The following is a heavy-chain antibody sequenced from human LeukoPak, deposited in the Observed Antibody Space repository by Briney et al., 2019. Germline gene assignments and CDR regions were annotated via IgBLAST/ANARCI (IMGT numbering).Heavy chain of an antibody. CDR3: ARDLMMEGRYFYHYMDV. CDR2: ISPSGGIT. CDR1: GFTFSTYG. V-gene: IGHV3-23*01. Sequence: GGSLRLSCAASGFTFSTYGMNWVRQAPGKGLEWVSSISPSGGITYYTDSVEGRFTISRDKATNSLYLQMNSLRKEDTALYYCARDLMMEGRYFYHYMDVWGKGTTVTVSS. D-gene: IGHD2-8*01. J-gene: IGHJ6*03.